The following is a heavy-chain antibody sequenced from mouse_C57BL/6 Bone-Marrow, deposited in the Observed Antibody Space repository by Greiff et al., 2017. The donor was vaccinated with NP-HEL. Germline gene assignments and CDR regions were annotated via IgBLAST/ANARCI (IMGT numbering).Heavy chain of an antibody. Sequence: EVKLMESGGGLVKPGGSLKLSCAASGFTFSDYGMHWVRQAPEKGLEWVAYISSGRSTIYYADTVKGRFTISRDNAKNTLFLQMTSLRSDDTAMYYCARSADYDLDYWGQGTSVTVSS. CDR1: GFTFSDYG. J-gene: IGHJ4*01. D-gene: IGHD2-4*01. CDR3: ARSADYDLDY. CDR2: ISSGRSTI. V-gene: IGHV5-17*01.